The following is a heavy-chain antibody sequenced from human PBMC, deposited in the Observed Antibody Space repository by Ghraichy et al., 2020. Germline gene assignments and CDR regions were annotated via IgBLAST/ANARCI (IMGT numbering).Heavy chain of an antibody. J-gene: IGHJ4*02. CDR3: ARAFREEYPTWMRWYYPSIDY. D-gene: IGHD2-15*01. CDR2: ISSSSSYI. Sequence: GGSLRLSCAASGFTFSSYSMNWVRQAPGKGLEWVSSISSSSSYIYYADSVKGRFTISRDNAKDSLYLQMNSLRAEDTAVYYCARAFREEYPTWMRWYYPSIDYWGQGTLVTVSS. CDR1: GFTFSSYS. V-gene: IGHV3-21*01.